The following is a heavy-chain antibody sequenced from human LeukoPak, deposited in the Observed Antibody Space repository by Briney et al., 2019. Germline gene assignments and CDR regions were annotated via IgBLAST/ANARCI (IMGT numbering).Heavy chain of an antibody. Sequence: ASVKVSCKPSGYTFTSYYMHWVRQAPGQGLEWMGIINPSGGSTSYAQEFQGRVTMTRDTSTSTVYMELTSLRSEDTAVYFCSRAFWSGSHFDYWGQGTPVTVSS. V-gene: IGHV1-46*03. CDR1: GYTFTSYY. CDR2: INPSGGST. J-gene: IGHJ4*02. CDR3: SRAFWSGSHFDY. D-gene: IGHD3-3*01.